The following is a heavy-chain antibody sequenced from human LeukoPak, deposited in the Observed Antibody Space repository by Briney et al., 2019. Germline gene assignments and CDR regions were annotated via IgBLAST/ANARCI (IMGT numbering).Heavy chain of an antibody. J-gene: IGHJ4*02. V-gene: IGHV1-46*01. CDR2: INPSGGST. Sequence: GASVNVSCKPSVYTFTSYYMHWVRQAPGQGLEWMGIINPSGGSTSYAQKFQGRVTMTRDTSTSTVYMELSSLRSEDTAVYYCARGEGIAAAQYYDSSGYLLGVDYWGQGTLVTVSS. CDR3: ARGEGIAAAQYYDSSGYLLGVDY. CDR1: VYTFTSYY. D-gene: IGHD3-22*01.